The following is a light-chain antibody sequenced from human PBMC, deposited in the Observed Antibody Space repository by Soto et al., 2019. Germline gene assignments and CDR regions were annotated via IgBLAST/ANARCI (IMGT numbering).Light chain of an antibody. Sequence: DIQMTQSPSSLSASVGDRVTITCRASQGINSYLAWFQQKPGKAHELLIYGASTLQSGVPSRFSGSGSGTDFTLTISSLQPEDVATYYCQKYYGAPWTFGQGTKVEIK. V-gene: IGKV1-27*01. J-gene: IGKJ1*01. CDR1: QGINSY. CDR3: QKYYGAPWT. CDR2: GAS.